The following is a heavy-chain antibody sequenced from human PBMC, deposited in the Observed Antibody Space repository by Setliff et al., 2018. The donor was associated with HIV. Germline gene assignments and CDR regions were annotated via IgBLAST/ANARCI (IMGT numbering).Heavy chain of an antibody. D-gene: IGHD3-10*01. CDR2: IYYSGST. J-gene: IGHJ6*02. V-gene: IGHV4-59*08. Sequence: SETLSLTCAVYGGSFSGYYWSWIRQPPGKGLEWIGYIYYSGSTNYNPSLKSRVTISVDTSKNQFSLKLSSVTAADTAVYYCARVLIWFGEHLSYGMDVWGQGTTVTVS. CDR1: GGSFSGYY. CDR3: ARVLIWFGEHLSYGMDV.